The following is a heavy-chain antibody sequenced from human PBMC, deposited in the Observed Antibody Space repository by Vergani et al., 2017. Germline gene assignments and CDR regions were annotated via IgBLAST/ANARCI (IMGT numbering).Heavy chain of an antibody. V-gene: IGHV4-61*02. J-gene: IGHJ5*02. CDR2: IYTSGST. CDR1: GGSISSGSYY. CDR3: ARGLYGAGFDP. Sequence: QVQLQESGPGLVKPSQTLSLTCTVSGGSISSGSYYWSWIRQPAGKGLEWIGRIYTSGSTNYNPSLKSRVTISVDTSKNQFSRKLSSVTAADTAVYYCARGLYGAGFDPWGQGTLVTVSS. D-gene: IGHD4/OR15-4a*01.